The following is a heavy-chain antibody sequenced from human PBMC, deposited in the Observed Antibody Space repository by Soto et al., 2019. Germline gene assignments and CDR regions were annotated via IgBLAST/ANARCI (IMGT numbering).Heavy chain of an antibody. CDR3: ARGGSRSYYID. CDR2: ISGSSTYT. J-gene: IGHJ4*01. Sequence: PGGSLRLSCAASGFTFSDHYMTWVRQAPGKGLEWVSYISGSSTYTNYADSVKDRFSISRDNAKNSVYLQMNSLRAEDTAVDYCARGGSRSYYIDWGHGTLVTVSS. D-gene: IGHD3-10*01. V-gene: IGHV3-11*05. CDR1: GFTFSDHY.